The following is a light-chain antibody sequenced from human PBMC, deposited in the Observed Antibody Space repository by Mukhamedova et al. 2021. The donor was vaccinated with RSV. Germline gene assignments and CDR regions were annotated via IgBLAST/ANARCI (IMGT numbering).Light chain of an antibody. J-gene: IGKJ4*01. V-gene: IGKV1-5*01. CDR3: QQFGDFAT. Sequence: WYQRRVHGKAPKVLIFDASSLKTGVPSRFSGSGSGTEFTLTITSLQPDDVATYYCQQFGDFATFGGGTKVEVK. CDR2: DAS.